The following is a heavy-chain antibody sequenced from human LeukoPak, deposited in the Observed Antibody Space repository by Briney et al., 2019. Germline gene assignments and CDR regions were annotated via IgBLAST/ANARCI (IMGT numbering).Heavy chain of an antibody. Sequence: GGSLRLSCAASGFTFSSYGMHWVRQAPGKGLEWVAFIRYDGSNKYYADSVKGRFTISRYNAKNSLYLQMNSLRAEDTAVYYCARGRRDSSGWVPGYWGQGTLVTVSS. J-gene: IGHJ4*02. CDR1: GFTFSSYG. D-gene: IGHD6-19*01. CDR2: IRYDGSNK. CDR3: ARGRRDSSGWVPGY. V-gene: IGHV3-30*02.